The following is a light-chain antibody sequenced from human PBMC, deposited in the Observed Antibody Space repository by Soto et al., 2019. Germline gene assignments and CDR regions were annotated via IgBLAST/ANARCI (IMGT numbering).Light chain of an antibody. CDR3: AAWDDSLSGVV. V-gene: IGLV1-47*01. J-gene: IGLJ3*02. CDR1: ISNLGSNF. Sequence: QSVLTQSPSASGTPGQRVTISCSGSISNLGSNFVFWYQQLPGAAPKLLISRNDQRPSGVPDRFSGSKSGTSASLAISGLRSDDEADYHCAAWDDSLSGVVFGGGTKLTVL. CDR2: RND.